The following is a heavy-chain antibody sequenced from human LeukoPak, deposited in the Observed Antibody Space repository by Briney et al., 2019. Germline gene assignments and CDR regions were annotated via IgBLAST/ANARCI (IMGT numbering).Heavy chain of an antibody. J-gene: IGHJ4*02. D-gene: IGHD3-10*01. CDR1: GFAFSVCA. CDR2: ISGSGDAT. Sequence: GGSLRLSCEASGFAFSVCAMSWVRQAPGKGLEWVSIISGSGDATFYADSVKGRFTISRDNSKNTLYLQMNSLRAEDTAIYYCAKDRFFYGLRSWSYFDHWGQGNLVSVSS. CDR3: AKDRFFYGLRSWSYFDH. V-gene: IGHV3-23*01.